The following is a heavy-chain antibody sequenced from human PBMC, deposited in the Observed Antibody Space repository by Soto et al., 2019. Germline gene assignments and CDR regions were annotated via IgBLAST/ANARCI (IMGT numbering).Heavy chain of an antibody. J-gene: IGHJ4*03. D-gene: IGHD3-10*01. V-gene: IGHV3-23*01. Sequence: GGSLRLSCAASGFTFSSYAMSWVRQAPWKGLEWVSAISGSGGSTYYADSGKGRFTISRDNSKNTLYLQLNSLRAEDTAVHSCGDPRSGVRSSCFDCWGQGSMVT. CDR3: GDPRSGVRSSCFDC. CDR2: ISGSGGST. CDR1: GFTFSSYA.